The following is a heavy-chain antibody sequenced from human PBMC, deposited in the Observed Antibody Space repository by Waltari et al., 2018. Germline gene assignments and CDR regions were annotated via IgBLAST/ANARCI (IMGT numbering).Heavy chain of an antibody. CDR2: IIPIFGTA. J-gene: IGHJ4*02. D-gene: IGHD3-10*01. Sequence: QVQLVQSGAEVKKPGSSVKVSCKASGGTFSSYSISWVRQAPGPGLEWMGRIIPIFGTANYAQKFQGRVTITADKSTSTAYMELSSLRSEDTAVYYCARGRSGSYYDAGGDYWGQGTLVTVSS. V-gene: IGHV1-69*08. CDR1: GGTFSSYS. CDR3: ARGRSGSYYDAGGDY.